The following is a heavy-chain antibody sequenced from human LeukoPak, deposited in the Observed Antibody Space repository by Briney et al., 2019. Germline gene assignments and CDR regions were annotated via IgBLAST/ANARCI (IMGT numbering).Heavy chain of an antibody. Sequence: SETLSLTCTVSNNSISNYYWSWIRQPPGKGLEWIGFMYHSGSSNYNPPLRSRVTMSIDTLKNEFSLNLSSVTAADTAVYYCVRQHFPSGSRTFDLWGQGTMVTVSS. D-gene: IGHD3-10*01. CDR3: VRQHFPSGSRTFDL. J-gene: IGHJ3*01. CDR1: NNSISNYY. V-gene: IGHV4-59*08. CDR2: MYHSGSS.